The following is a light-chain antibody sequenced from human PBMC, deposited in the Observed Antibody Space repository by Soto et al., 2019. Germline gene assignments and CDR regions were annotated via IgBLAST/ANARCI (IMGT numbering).Light chain of an antibody. CDR1: SSDVGGYNY. Sequence: QSVLTQPASVSGSPGQSITISCTGTSSDVGGYNYVSWYQQHPGKAPKLMIYDVRNRPSGVSNRFSGSKSVNTASLTISGLKDEEEADYYCRSYTNGSTYVLGTGTKVTVL. CDR3: RSYTNGSTYV. CDR2: DVR. V-gene: IGLV2-14*01. J-gene: IGLJ1*01.